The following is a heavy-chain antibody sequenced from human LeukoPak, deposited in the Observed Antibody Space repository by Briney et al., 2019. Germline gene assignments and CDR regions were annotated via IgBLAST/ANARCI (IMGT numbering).Heavy chain of an antibody. V-gene: IGHV1-69*04. J-gene: IGHJ4*02. D-gene: IGHD3-22*01. CDR2: FIPILGIA. CDR1: GGTFSSYA. Sequence: ASVKVSCKASGGTFSSYAISWVRQAPGQGLEWMGRFIPILGIANYAQKFQGRVTITADKSTSTAYMELSSLRSGDTAVYYCARVGDYYDSSGYCAPLGLDYRGQGTLVTVSS. CDR3: ARVGDYYDSSGYCAPLGLDY.